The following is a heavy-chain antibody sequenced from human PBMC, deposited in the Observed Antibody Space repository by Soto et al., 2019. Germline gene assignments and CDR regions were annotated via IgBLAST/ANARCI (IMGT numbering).Heavy chain of an antibody. D-gene: IGHD6-19*01. CDR1: GFTFSSYD. J-gene: IGHJ6*02. CDR3: ARAPRKYSSGWYFRYDYGMDV. V-gene: IGHV3-13*01. Sequence: GGSLRLSCAASGFTFSSYDMYWVRQATGKXLEWVSAIGTAGDTYYPGSVKGRFTISRENAKNSLYLQMSSLRAGDTAVYYCARAPRKYSSGWYFRYDYGMDVWGQGTTVTVSS. CDR2: IGTAGDT.